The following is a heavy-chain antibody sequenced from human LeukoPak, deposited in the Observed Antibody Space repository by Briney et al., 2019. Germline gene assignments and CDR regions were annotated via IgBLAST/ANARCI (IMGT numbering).Heavy chain of an antibody. CDR3: ARVGDYYDSDY. Sequence: SETLSLTCTVSDGSISSNYWSWIRQPPGKGLEWIGYIYHSGSTYYNPSLKSRVTISVDRSKNQFSLKLSSVTAADTAVYYCARVGDYYDSDYWGQGTLVTVSS. CDR1: DGSISSNY. J-gene: IGHJ4*02. D-gene: IGHD3-22*01. V-gene: IGHV4-59*12. CDR2: IYHSGST.